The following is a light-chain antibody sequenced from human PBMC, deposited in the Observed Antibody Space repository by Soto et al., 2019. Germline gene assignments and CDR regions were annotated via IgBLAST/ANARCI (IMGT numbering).Light chain of an antibody. CDR3: NSYTSSGTVV. CDR2: DVN. Sequence: QSALTQPASVSGAPGQSITISCTGGSSDVGGHNYVSWYQHNPGKAPKLLIYDVNNRPSGVSNRFSGSKSGNKASLTISGLRAEDEADYYCNSYTSSGTVVFGGGTKLTVL. J-gene: IGLJ3*02. V-gene: IGLV2-14*03. CDR1: SSDVGGHNY.